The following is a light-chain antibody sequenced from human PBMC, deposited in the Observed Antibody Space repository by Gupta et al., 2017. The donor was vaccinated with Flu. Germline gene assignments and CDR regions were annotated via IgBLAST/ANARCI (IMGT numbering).Light chain of an antibody. CDR3: GTWDGSLNVGV. CDR1: TSRIGTNY. J-gene: IGLJ3*02. V-gene: IGLV1-51*01. Sequence: KVTISCSGSTSRIGTNYVCWYQQFPGTAPKLLIYDNDVRPSGIPDRFSGSKSGTSASLAMAGLQTADEADYYCGTWDGSLNVGVFGGGTKLIVL. CDR2: DND.